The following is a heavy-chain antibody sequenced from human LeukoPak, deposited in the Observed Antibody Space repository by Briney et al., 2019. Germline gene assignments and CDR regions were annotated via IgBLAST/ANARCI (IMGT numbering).Heavy chain of an antibody. CDR3: ANHLACGSMSCPPFDT. CDR1: GFTVNNNC. V-gene: IGHV3-66*01. D-gene: IGHD2-2*01. J-gene: IGHJ4*02. CDR2: IYVGDAT. Sequence: GGSLRLSCAASGFTVNNNCLSWVRQAPGKGLEWVSFIYVGDATYYADSVKGRFTISRDNSKNTLYLQMESLRAEDTAVYYCANHLACGSMSCPPFDTWGQGTLVTVSS.